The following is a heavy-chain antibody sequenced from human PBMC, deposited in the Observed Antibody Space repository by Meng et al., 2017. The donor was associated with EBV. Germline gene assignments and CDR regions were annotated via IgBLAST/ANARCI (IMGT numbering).Heavy chain of an antibody. J-gene: IGHJ4*02. CDR2: PIPMSGAP. CDR3: ASESGRGFTPDY. D-gene: IGHD3-10*01. Sequence: QVQLQRSGAEVKKPGSSVKVSCRPSGGTFRSDAVSWVRQAPGQGLEWMGGPIPMSGAPHYAQKFQDRVTIIADESTSTHSMELNNLRFEDTAMYYCASESGRGFTPDYWGQGTLVTVSS. CDR1: GGTFRSDA. V-gene: IGHV1-69*01.